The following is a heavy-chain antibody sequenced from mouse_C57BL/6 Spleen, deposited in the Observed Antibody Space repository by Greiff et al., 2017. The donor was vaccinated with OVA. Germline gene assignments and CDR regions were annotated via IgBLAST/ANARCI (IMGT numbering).Heavy chain of an antibody. CDR2: IYPGGGYT. D-gene: IGHD3-2*02. V-gene: IGHV1-63*01. Sequence: QVQLKQSGAELVRPGTSVKMSCKASGYTFTNYWIGWAKQRPGHGLEWIGDIYPGGGYTNYNEKFKGKATLTADKSSSTAYMQFSSLTSEDSAIYYCARGGTAQAFDYWGQGTTLTVSS. J-gene: IGHJ2*01. CDR1: GYTFTNYW. CDR3: ARGGTAQAFDY.